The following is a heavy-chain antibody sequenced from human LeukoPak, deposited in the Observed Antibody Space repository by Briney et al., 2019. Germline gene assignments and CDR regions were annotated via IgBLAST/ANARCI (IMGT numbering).Heavy chain of an antibody. J-gene: IGHJ4*02. CDR3: ARVSDGSGSYYFDY. D-gene: IGHD3-10*01. CDR2: IYRTGST. Sequence: SETLSLTCTVSGYSISSGYYWGWIRQPPGKGLEWIGSIYRTGSTYYNPSLKGRVTISVDTSTNQFSLKLSSVTAADTAVYYCARVSDGSGSYYFDYWSQGTLVTVSS. V-gene: IGHV4-38-2*02. CDR1: GYSISSGYY.